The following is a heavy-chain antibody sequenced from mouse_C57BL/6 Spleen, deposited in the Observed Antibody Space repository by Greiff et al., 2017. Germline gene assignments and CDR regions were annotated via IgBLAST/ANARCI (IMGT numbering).Heavy chain of an antibody. V-gene: IGHV1-61*01. Sequence: QVQLQQSGAELVRPGSSVKLSCKASGYTFTSYWMDWVKQRPGQGLEWIGNIYPSDSETHYNQKFKDKATLTVDKSSSTAYMQLSSLTSEDSAVYYCARDGGTDYYAMDYWGQGTSVTVSS. D-gene: IGHD2-3*01. CDR3: ARDGGTDYYAMDY. CDR2: IYPSDSET. CDR1: GYTFTSYW. J-gene: IGHJ4*01.